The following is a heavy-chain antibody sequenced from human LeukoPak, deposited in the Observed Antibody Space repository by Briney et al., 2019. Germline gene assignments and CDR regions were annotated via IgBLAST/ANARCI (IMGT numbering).Heavy chain of an antibody. Sequence: AGSLRLSCAASGFTFTGYAMTWVRQAPGQGLEWASTIRASGGSTYYAHTVKGRFTISTDTSNNTPYMHMNSLRAEDTAVYYCAIEMGERNTLISYYFVYWGEGALFTVSS. CDR1: GFTFTGYA. CDR3: AIEMGERNTLISYYFVY. J-gene: IGHJ4*02. D-gene: IGHD3-22*01. V-gene: IGHV3-23*01. CDR2: IRASGGST.